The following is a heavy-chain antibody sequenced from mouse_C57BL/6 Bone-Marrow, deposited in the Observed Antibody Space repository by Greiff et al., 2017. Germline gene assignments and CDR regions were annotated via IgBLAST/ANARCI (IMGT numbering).Heavy chain of an antibody. CDR2: IYPGDGAT. CDR1: GYAFSSSW. J-gene: IGHJ1*03. V-gene: IGHV1-82*01. Sequence: QVQFQQSGPELVKPGASVKISCKASGYAFSSSWMNWVKQRPGKGLEWIGRIYPGDGATNYNGKFKGKATLTADKSSSTAYMQLSSLTSEDSAVYFCARLLRDGYFDVWGTGTTVTVSS. D-gene: IGHD1-1*01. CDR3: ARLLRDGYFDV.